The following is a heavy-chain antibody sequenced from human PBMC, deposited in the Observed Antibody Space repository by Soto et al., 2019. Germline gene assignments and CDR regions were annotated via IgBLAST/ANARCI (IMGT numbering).Heavy chain of an antibody. Sequence: SETLSLTCTVSGGSISSYYWSWIRQPPGKGLEWIGYIYYSGSTNYNPSLKSRVTISVDTSKNQFSLKLSSVTAADTAVYYCARGRGTIPRNTVPFDYWGQGTLVTVSS. CDR3: ARGRGTIPRNTVPFDY. D-gene: IGHD3-3*01. J-gene: IGHJ4*02. CDR1: GGSISSYY. V-gene: IGHV4-59*01. CDR2: IYYSGST.